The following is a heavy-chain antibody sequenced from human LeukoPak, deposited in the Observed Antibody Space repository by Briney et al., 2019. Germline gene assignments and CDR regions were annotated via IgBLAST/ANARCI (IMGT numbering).Heavy chain of an antibody. V-gene: IGHV3-21*01. CDR3: AGESCSGGDCYSYFEY. CDR2: ISSSSSYI. Sequence: GGSLRLSCTASRFRFSYYSMNWVRQAPGKGLEWVSSISSSSSYIYYAHSVRGRFTVSRDNAKNSLYLQMNSLRAEDTGVYYCAGESCSGGDCYSYFEYWGQGTLVTVSS. D-gene: IGHD2-15*01. CDR1: RFRFSYYS. J-gene: IGHJ4*02.